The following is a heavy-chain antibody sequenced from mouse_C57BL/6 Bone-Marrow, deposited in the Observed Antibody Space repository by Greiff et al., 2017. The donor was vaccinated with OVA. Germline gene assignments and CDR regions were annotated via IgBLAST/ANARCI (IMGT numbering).Heavy chain of an antibody. V-gene: IGHV14-4*01. J-gene: IGHJ2*01. CDR3: TRGDHDY. CDR1: GFNIKDDY. Sequence: VQLQQSGAELVRPGASVKLSCTASGFNIKDDYMHWVKQRPEQGLEWIGWIDPENGDTEYASKFQGKATITADTSSNTAYLQLSSLTSEDTAVYYCTRGDHDYWGQGTTLTVSS. D-gene: IGHD3-3*01. CDR2: IDPENGDT.